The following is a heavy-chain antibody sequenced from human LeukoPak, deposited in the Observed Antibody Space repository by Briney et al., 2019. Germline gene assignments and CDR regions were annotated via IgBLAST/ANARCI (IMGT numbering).Heavy chain of an antibody. J-gene: IGHJ3*02. CDR1: GFSFDNYG. V-gene: IGHV3-30*03. CDR3: ATYYYDSSGYYLDPFDI. D-gene: IGHD3-22*01. Sequence: GGSLRLSCAASGFSFDNYGMHWVRQAPGKGLEWVAVISFDGGTEYYADFVKGRFTISRDNYKKTLFLQMNRLTTEDTAVYYCATYYYDSSGYYLDPFDIWGQGTMVTVSS. CDR2: ISFDGGTE.